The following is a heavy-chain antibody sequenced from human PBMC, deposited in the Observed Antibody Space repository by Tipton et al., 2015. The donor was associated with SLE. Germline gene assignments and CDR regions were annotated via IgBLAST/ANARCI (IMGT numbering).Heavy chain of an antibody. D-gene: IGHD3-9*01. CDR2: IYYSGST. CDR1: DDSITTDY. Sequence: TLSLTCTVSDDSITTDYWTWIRQPPGKGLEYIGYIYYSGSTNYNPSLKSRVTISVDTSKDQFSLKLSSVTTADTAVYYCARDSPGDFDWFDAFDIWGQGTMVTVSS. J-gene: IGHJ3*02. V-gene: IGHV4-59*13. CDR3: ARDSPGDFDWFDAFDI.